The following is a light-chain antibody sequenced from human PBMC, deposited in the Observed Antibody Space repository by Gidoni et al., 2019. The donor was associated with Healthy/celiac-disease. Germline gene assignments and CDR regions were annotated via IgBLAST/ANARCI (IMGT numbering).Light chain of an antibody. CDR2: SNN. CDR3: AAWDDSLNGYV. Sequence: QSVLTQPPSASGTPGQRVTISCSGSSSNIGSNTVNWYQQLPGTAPKLPIYSNNQRPSGVPDRCSGSKSGNSASLASSGLQSEDEADYYCAAWDDSLNGYVFGTGTKVTAL. CDR1: SSNIGSNT. V-gene: IGLV1-44*01. J-gene: IGLJ1*01.